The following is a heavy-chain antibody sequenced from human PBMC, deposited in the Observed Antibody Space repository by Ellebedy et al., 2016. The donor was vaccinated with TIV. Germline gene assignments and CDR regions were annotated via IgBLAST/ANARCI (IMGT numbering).Heavy chain of an antibody. CDR3: AKATHRSRVVVVAAAPTHYYYYGMDV. Sequence: GGSLRLSXAASGFTLSSYAMSWVRQAPGKGLEWVSTIGGGPQFYADSVKGRYTISRDDSKNTIYLQMNSLRAEDTAVYYCAKATHRSRVVVVAAAPTHYYYYGMDVWGQGTTVTVSS. CDR2: IGGGP. V-gene: IGHV3-23*01. D-gene: IGHD2-15*01. CDR1: GFTLSSYA. J-gene: IGHJ6*02.